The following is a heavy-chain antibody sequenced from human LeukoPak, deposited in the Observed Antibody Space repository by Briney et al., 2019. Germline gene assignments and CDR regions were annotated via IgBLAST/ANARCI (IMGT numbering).Heavy chain of an antibody. D-gene: IGHD3-10*01. Sequence: GSSVKVSCKASGGTFSSYAISWVRQAPGQGLEWMGGIIPIFGTANYAQKFQGRVTITADESTSTAYMELSSLRSDDTAVYYCARCDGFGVYGSGSYYNRNWFDPWGQGTLVTVSS. V-gene: IGHV1-69*01. CDR1: GGTFSSYA. CDR3: ARCDGFGVYGSGSYYNRNWFDP. J-gene: IGHJ5*02. CDR2: IIPIFGTA.